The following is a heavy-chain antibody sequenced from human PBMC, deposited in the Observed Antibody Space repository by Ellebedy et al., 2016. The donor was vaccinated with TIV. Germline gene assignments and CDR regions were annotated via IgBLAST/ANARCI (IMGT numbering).Heavy chain of an antibody. CDR2: IWYDGSNK. Sequence: GESLKISCAASGFTFSSYGMQWVRQAPGKGLEWVAVIWYDGSNKYYADSVKGRFTISRDNSKNTLYLQMNSLRAEDTAVYYCARDGAGGLGGYYIDFDYWGQGTLVTVSS. D-gene: IGHD3-3*01. V-gene: IGHV3-33*08. J-gene: IGHJ4*02. CDR3: ARDGAGGLGGYYIDFDY. CDR1: GFTFSSYG.